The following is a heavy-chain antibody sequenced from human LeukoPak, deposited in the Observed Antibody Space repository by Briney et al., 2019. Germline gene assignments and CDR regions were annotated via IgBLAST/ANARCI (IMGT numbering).Heavy chain of an antibody. CDR2: IYYSGST. Sequence: ASETLSLTCTVSGGSISSYYWSWIRQPPVKGLEWIGYIYYSGSTNYNPSLKSRVTISVDTSKNQFSLKLSSVTAADTAVYYCARISSGWYVGAFDIWGQGTMVTVSS. CDR3: ARISSGWYVGAFDI. D-gene: IGHD6-19*01. V-gene: IGHV4-59*08. CDR1: GGSISSYY. J-gene: IGHJ3*02.